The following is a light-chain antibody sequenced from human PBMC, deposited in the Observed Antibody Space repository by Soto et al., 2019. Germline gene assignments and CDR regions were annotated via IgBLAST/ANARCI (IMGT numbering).Light chain of an antibody. Sequence: EIVMTQSPATLSVSPGERATLFCRASQSVRSNLGWYQQKPGQPPRLLIYGASIRATGIQARFSGSGSGTEFTLTISSLQSEDFGIYYCQQYSTWPQSTFGQGTRLEIK. CDR3: QQYSTWPQST. V-gene: IGKV3D-15*01. J-gene: IGKJ2*01. CDR1: QSVRSN. CDR2: GAS.